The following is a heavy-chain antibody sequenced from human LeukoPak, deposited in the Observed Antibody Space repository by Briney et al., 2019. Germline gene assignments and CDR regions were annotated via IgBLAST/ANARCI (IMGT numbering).Heavy chain of an antibody. J-gene: IGHJ5*01. V-gene: IGHV5-51*01. D-gene: IGHD6-6*01. CDR1: GYRFTSYW. Sequence: TGESLQISCKGSGYRFTSYWIGWVRQMPGKGLEWMGIIYPGDSDTRYSPSFQGQVTISADKSISTAYLQWSSLKASDTAMYYCARSYSSSSWFDYWGQGTLVTVSS. CDR3: ARSYSSSSWFDY. CDR2: IYPGDSDT.